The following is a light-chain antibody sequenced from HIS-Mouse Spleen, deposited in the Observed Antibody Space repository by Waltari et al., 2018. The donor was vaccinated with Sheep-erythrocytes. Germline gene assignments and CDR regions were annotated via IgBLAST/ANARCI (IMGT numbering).Light chain of an antibody. CDR3: QQYNSYPLT. J-gene: IGKJ4*01. CDR1: QSISSW. V-gene: IGKV1-5*03. CDR2: KAS. Sequence: DIQMTQSPSTLSASVGDRVTITCRASQSISSWLAWYQQKPGKAPKLRIYKASSLESGVPSRFSGSGYGTEFTLTISSLQPDDFATYYCQQYNSYPLTFGGGTKVEIK.